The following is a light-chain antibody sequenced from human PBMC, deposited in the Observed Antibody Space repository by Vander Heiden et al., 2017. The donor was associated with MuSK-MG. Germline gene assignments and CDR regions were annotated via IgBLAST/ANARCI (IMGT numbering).Light chain of an antibody. CDR2: DAS. CDR1: QSVSSY. Sequence: EIVLTQSPATLSLSPGARATLSFSSSQSVSSYLAWYEQKPGQGPRLLIYDASNRATGIPDRFSGSGSGTDFTLTISSLEPEDFAVYYCQQRSNWPRTFGPGTKVDIK. V-gene: IGKV3-11*01. CDR3: QQRSNWPRT. J-gene: IGKJ3*01.